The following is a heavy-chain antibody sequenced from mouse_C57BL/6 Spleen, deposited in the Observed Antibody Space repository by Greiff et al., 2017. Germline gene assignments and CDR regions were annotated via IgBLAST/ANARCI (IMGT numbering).Heavy chain of an antibody. J-gene: IGHJ3*01. V-gene: IGHV1-55*01. CDR2: IYPGSGST. D-gene: IGHD2-1*01. CDR3: ARGIYYGKPWFAY. Sequence: VQLQQPGAELVKPGASVKMSCKASGYTFPSYWITWVKQRPGQGLEWIGDIYPGSGSTNYTEKFKSKATLTVDTSSSTAYMQLSSLTSEDSAVYYCARGIYYGKPWFAYWGQGTLVTVSA. CDR1: GYTFPSYW.